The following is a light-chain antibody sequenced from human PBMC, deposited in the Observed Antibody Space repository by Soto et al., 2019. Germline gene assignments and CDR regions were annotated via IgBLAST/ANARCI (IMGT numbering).Light chain of an antibody. J-gene: IGKJ1*01. CDR2: GAS. CDR1: QSVSSSY. Sequence: EIVLTQSPGTLSLSPGERATLSCRASQSVSSSYLAWYQHKPGQAPRLLIYGASSRATGIPDRFSGSGSGTDFTLTISRLEPEDFAVYYCQQYGSSRKTFGQGTKVDIK. V-gene: IGKV3-20*01. CDR3: QQYGSSRKT.